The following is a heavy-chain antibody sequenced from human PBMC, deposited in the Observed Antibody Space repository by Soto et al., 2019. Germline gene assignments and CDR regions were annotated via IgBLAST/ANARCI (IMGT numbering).Heavy chain of an antibody. CDR2: ISYSGST. CDR1: GGSISSGGYY. CDR3: VRHEDSGSYSYDAFDI. J-gene: IGHJ3*02. V-gene: IGHV4-30-4*01. D-gene: IGHD1-26*01. Sequence: SETLSLTCTVSGGSISSGGYYWSWIRQHPGTGLEWIGHISYSGSTYYNTSLKSRVTISVDTSKNQFSLNLSSVTAADTAVYYCVRHEDSGSYSYDAFDIWGQGTMVTVSS.